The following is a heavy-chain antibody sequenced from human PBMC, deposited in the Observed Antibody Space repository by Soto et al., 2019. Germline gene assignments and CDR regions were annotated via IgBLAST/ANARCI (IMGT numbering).Heavy chain of an antibody. CDR1: GFDFSSYW. V-gene: IGHV3-7*01. CDR2: IKQDGSEK. D-gene: IGHD1-26*01. J-gene: IGHJ4*02. CDR3: ARDINSVGAL. Sequence: GGSLRLSCAASGFDFSSYWMSWVRQAPGKGLEWVANIKQDGSEKYYVDSVKGRFTISRDNAKNSLYLQMNSLRAEDTAVYYCARDINSVGALWGQGALVTVS.